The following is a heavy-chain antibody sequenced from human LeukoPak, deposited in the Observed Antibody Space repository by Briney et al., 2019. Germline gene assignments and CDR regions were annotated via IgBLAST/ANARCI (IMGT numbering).Heavy chain of an antibody. V-gene: IGHV3-66*01. D-gene: IGHD3-22*01. Sequence: GSLRLSCAASGFTFSAYNMNWVRQAPGKGLEWVSVIYSGGSTYYADSVKGRSTISRDNSKNTLYLQINSLRAEDTAVYYCAREGYYYDSIDAFDIWGQGTMVTVSS. CDR3: AREGYYYDSIDAFDI. J-gene: IGHJ3*02. CDR1: GFTFSAYN. CDR2: IYSGGST.